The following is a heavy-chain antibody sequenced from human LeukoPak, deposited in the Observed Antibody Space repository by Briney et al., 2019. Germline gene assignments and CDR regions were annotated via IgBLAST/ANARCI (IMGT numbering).Heavy chain of an antibody. D-gene: IGHD3-10*01. CDR3: ARDSGYGSGSFDY. CDR1: GFTFSSYG. CDR2: ISYDGSNK. V-gene: IGHV3-30*03. J-gene: IGHJ4*02. Sequence: GGSLRLSCAASGFTFSSYGMHWVRQAPGKGLEWVAVISYDGSNKYYANSVKGRFTISGDNSKNTLYLQMNSLRAEDTAVYYCARDSGYGSGSFDYWGQGTLVAVSS.